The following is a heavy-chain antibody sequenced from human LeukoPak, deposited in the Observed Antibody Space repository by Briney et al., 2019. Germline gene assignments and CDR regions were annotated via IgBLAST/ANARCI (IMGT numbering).Heavy chain of an antibody. J-gene: IGHJ6*02. CDR1: GASISSSDSY. Sequence: SETLSLTCTVAGASISSSDSYWSWIRQPPGKGLEWIGSIYRRGSTSYNPSLKSRVTVSEDMSKNHFSLRLSSVTAADTAVYYCARHVQDLGIKVWGQGTTVTVSS. CDR3: ARHVQDLGIKV. CDR2: IYRRGST. V-gene: IGHV4-39*01.